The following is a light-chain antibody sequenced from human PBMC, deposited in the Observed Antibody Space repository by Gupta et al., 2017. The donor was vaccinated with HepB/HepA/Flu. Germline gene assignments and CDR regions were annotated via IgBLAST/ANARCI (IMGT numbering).Light chain of an antibody. CDR2: DDT. J-gene: IGLJ2*01. Sequence: SYVLTQPPSLSVAPGKTATMTCEGSNIGDKSVHWFQQRPGQAPVLVVYDDTDRPSGIPERFSGSNYGKAATLTISRVEAGDEADYYCQVWDSGDDRVVFGGGTKLTVL. CDR1: NIGDKS. CDR3: QVWDSGDDRVV. V-gene: IGLV3-21*03.